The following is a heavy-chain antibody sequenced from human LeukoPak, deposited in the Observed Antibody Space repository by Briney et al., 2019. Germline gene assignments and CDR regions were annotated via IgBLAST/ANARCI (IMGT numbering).Heavy chain of an antibody. Sequence: GGTLRLSCAASGFTFSSYGMSWVRQAPGKGLEWVSAISGSGGSTYYADSVKGRFTISRDNSKNTLYLQMNSLRAEDTAVYYCARDANYDYSNFHYYYYYMDVWGKGTTVTVSS. CDR3: ARDANYDYSNFHYYYYYMDV. CDR2: ISGSGGST. D-gene: IGHD4-11*01. J-gene: IGHJ6*03. V-gene: IGHV3-23*01. CDR1: GFTFSSYG.